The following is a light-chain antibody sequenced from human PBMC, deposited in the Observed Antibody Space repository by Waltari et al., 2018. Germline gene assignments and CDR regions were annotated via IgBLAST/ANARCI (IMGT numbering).Light chain of an antibody. V-gene: IGKV3-15*01. CDR3: QQYNRWPPIT. CDR1: QSIATN. CDR2: DAS. Sequence: EVVMTQSPDTLSVSPGGRATLSCRASQSIATNLAWYQQRRGQAPRLLIFDASTRATSISGRLSGSGSGTEFTLTISGLQSDDSAVYYCQQYNRWPPITFGQGTRLEIK. J-gene: IGKJ5*01.